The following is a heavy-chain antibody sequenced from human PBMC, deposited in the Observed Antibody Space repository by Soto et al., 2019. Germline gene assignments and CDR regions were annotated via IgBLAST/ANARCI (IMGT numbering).Heavy chain of an antibody. CDR1: GFTFSSYA. CDR2: ISYDGSNK. Sequence: QVQLVESGGGVVQPGRSLRLSCAASGFTFSSYAMHWVRQAPGKGLEWVAVISYDGSNKYYADSVKGRFTISRDNSKNTRYLQMSSLRAEDTAVYYCAREWAYIVEMNNGMDVWGQGTTVTVSS. J-gene: IGHJ6*02. CDR3: AREWAYIVEMNNGMDV. V-gene: IGHV3-30-3*01. D-gene: IGHD2-15*01.